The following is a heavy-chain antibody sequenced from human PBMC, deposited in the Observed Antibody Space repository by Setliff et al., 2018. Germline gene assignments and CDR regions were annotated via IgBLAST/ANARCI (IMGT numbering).Heavy chain of an antibody. D-gene: IGHD2-21*02. CDR3: ARGFDVCGGGACYTDGPYYFDY. Sequence: LSLTCTVSGGSISSYYWSWIRQPPGKGLEWIGYVYTSGSTNYNPSLKSRVTISVDTSKNQFSLKLSSVAAADTAVYYCARGFDVCGGGACYTDGPYYFDYWGLGTLVTVSS. CDR1: GGSISSYY. CDR2: VYTSGST. J-gene: IGHJ4*02. V-gene: IGHV4-4*08.